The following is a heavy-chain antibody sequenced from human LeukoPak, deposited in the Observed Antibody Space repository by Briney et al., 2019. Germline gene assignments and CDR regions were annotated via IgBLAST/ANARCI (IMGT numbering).Heavy chain of an antibody. CDR2: IYYSGST. CDR3: ARCKQWLARCDY. J-gene: IGHJ4*02. Sequence: PLETLSLTPTVSLGATRVDSCGCIRGTPQKGHEWIGYIYYSGSTNYNPSLKSRVTISVDTSKNQFSLKLSSVTAADTAVYYCARCKQWLARCDYWGQGTLVTVSS. CDR1: LGATRVDS. D-gene: IGHD6-19*01. V-gene: IGHV4-59*01.